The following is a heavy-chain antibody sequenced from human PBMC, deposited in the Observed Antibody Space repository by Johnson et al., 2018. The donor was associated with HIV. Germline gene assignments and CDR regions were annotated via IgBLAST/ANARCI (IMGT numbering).Heavy chain of an antibody. CDR2: ISTSGTTI. Sequence: QLQLVESGGGLVKPGGSLRLSCAASGFTFSDYYMSWIRQAPGKGLEWVSHISTSGTTIYYADSVKGLFTISRENAKNSLYLQMNSLRAGDTAVYYCARQVYCSSTSCSSAFDIWGQGTVVTVSS. V-gene: IGHV3-11*04. J-gene: IGHJ3*02. CDR3: ARQVYCSSTSCSSAFDI. CDR1: GFTFSDYY. D-gene: IGHD2-2*01.